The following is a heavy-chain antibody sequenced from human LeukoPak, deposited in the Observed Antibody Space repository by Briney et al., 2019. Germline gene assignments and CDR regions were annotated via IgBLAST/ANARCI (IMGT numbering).Heavy chain of an antibody. D-gene: IGHD6-13*01. J-gene: IGHJ4*01. CDR1: GFTFSSFA. Sequence: PGGSLRLSCAASGFTFSSFAMSWVRQAPGKGLEWVSAISGSGGSTYYADSVKGRFTISRDKSKNTLYLQMNSLRAEDTAVYYCAKGKIAAAGLFDYWGQGTLVTVSS. CDR3: AKGKIAAAGLFDY. CDR2: ISGSGGST. V-gene: IGHV3-23*01.